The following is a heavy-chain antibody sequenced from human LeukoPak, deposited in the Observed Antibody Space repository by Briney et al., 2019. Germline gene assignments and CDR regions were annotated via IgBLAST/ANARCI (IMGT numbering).Heavy chain of an antibody. Sequence: GGSLRLSCAASGFTFSTYGMNWVRQAPGKGLEWVSSISSSSSYIYYADSVKGRFTISRDNAKNSLYLQLNSLRAEDTAVYYCARVGCSSTNCYYFDYWGQGTLVTVSS. D-gene: IGHD2-2*01. CDR1: GFTFSTYG. CDR2: ISSSSSYI. V-gene: IGHV3-21*01. J-gene: IGHJ4*02. CDR3: ARVGCSSTNCYYFDY.